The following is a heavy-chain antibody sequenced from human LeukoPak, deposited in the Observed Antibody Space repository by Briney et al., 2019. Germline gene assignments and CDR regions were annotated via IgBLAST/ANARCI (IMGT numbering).Heavy chain of an antibody. CDR1: GYTFTVYY. D-gene: IGHD1-26*01. Sequence: ASVNVSCTASGYTFTVYYMHWVRQAPGQGLEWMGWINPNSGGTNYAQKFQGRVTMTRDTSISTAYMELSRLRSDDPAVYYCARPYSGSYYEGFDYWGQGTLVTVSS. V-gene: IGHV1-2*02. CDR2: INPNSGGT. J-gene: IGHJ4*02. CDR3: ARPYSGSYYEGFDY.